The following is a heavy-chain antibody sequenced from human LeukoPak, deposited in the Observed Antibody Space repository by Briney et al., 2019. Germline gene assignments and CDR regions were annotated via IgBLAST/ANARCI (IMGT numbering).Heavy chain of an antibody. CDR1: GGSFSGYY. D-gene: IGHD3-3*01. CDR2: INHSGST. V-gene: IGHV4-34*01. J-gene: IGHJ6*03. CDR3: ARGPHLGDFLSGYYPPNYYYYYMDV. Sequence: SETLSLTCAVYGGSFSGYYWSWIRQPPGKGLEWIGEINHSGSTNYNPSLKSRVTISVDTSKNQFSLKLSSVTAADTAVYYCARGPHLGDFLSGYYPPNYYYYYMDVWGKGTTVTVSS.